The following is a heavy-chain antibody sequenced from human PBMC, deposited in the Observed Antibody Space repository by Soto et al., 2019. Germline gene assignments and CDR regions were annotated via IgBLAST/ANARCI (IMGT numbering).Heavy chain of an antibody. CDR2: VSQGGAAAYLAEGETT. CDR3: AREPGRLEWPSYWFDP. Sequence: SETLSLTSTVSGAYLNNFFWRWIRQTPGKGLEWIGYVSQGGAAAYLAEGETTGYNPSLESRATISLDLPKNQFSLRLTSVTAADTAVYYCAREPGRLEWPSYWFDPWGQGTLVTVSS. D-gene: IGHD3-3*01. CDR1: GAYLNNFF. J-gene: IGHJ5*02. V-gene: IGHV4-59*01.